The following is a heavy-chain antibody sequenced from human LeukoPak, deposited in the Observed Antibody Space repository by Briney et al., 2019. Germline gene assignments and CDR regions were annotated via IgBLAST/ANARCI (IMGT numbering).Heavy chain of an antibody. CDR2: IKQDGSEK. J-gene: IGHJ4*02. D-gene: IGHD6-19*01. CDR1: GFTFSSYW. CDR3: AKDYGYSSGRYFDY. V-gene: IGHV3-7*03. Sequence: GGSLRLSCAASGFTFSSYWMSWVRQAPGKGLEWVANIKQDGSEKYYVDSVKGRFTISRDNAKNSLYLQMNSLRAEDTALYYCAKDYGYSSGRYFDYWGQGALVTVSS.